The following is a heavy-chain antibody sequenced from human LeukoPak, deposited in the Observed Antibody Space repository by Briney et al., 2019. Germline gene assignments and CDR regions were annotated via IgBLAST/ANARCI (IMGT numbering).Heavy chain of an antibody. D-gene: IGHD6-13*01. J-gene: IGHJ4*02. V-gene: IGHV1-8*01. CDR1: GYTFTSYD. Sequence: EASVKVSCKASGYTFTSYDINWVRQATGQGLEWVGWMNPNSGNTGYAQKFQVRVTITRNTSISTAYMELSSLRSEDTAVYYCARGSSSWSNAFDYWGQGTLVTVSS. CDR2: MNPNSGNT. CDR3: ARGSSSWSNAFDY.